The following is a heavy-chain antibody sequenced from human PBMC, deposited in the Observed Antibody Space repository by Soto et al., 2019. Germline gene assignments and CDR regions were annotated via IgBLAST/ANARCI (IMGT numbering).Heavy chain of an antibody. CDR1: GFTFTSSA. D-gene: IGHD3-10*01. CDR2: IVVGSGNT. V-gene: IGHV1-58*02. CDR3: AAGITYYYGSGSYNYGMDV. J-gene: IGHJ6*02. Sequence: QMQLEQSGPEVKKPGTSVKVSCKASGFTFTSSAMQWVRQARGQRLEWIGWIVVGSGNTNYAQKFQERVTITRDMSTSTAYMALSSLRSEDTAVYYCAAGITYYYGSGSYNYGMDVWGQGTTVTVSS.